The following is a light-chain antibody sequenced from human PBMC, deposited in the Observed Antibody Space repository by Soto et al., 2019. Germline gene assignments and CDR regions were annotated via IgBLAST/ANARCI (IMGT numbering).Light chain of an antibody. CDR1: QSVSSY. CDR3: QQYGSSPT. Sequence: IVLTQSPATLSLSHGERVTLSCRASQSVSSYLAWYQQKPGQPPRLLIYDVSTGATGIPARFSGRGSGTEFTLTISSLQSEDFAVYYCQQYGSSPTFGLGTKVDI. V-gene: IGKV3-15*01. CDR2: DVS. J-gene: IGKJ1*01.